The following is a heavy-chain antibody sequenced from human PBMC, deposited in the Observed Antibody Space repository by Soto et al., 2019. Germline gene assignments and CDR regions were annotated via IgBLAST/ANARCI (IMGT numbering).Heavy chain of an antibody. D-gene: IGHD1-1*01. V-gene: IGHV1-69*01. Sequence: QVQLVQSGAELRKPGSSVKVSCKASGGTFSDSTINWVRQAPGQRLEWMGVIIPIFDTANYAEKFQGRVTITADESTSTSFMEVSSLRSEDTAVYYCARNGTLTGYSYGMDVWGQGTMVTVSS. CDR3: ARNGTLTGYSYGMDV. J-gene: IGHJ6*02. CDR1: GGTFSDST. CDR2: IIPIFDTA.